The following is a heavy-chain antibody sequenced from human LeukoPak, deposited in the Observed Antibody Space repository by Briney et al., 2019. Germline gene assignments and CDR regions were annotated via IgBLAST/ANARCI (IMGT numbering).Heavy chain of an antibody. CDR3: ARGEKWYDAFDI. J-gene: IGHJ3*02. CDR2: INHSGST. CDR1: GGSFSGYY. V-gene: IGHV4-34*01. Sequence: PSETLSLTCAAYGGSFSGYYWSWIRQPPGKGLEWIGEINHSGSTNYNPSLKSRVTISVDTSKNQFSLKLSSVTAADTAVYYCARGEKWYDAFDIWGQGTIVTVSS. D-gene: IGHD2-15*01.